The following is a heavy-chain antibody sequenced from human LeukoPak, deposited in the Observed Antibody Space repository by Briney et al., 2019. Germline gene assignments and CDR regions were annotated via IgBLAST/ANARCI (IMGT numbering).Heavy chain of an antibody. D-gene: IGHD2-2*01. CDR3: AKDGTTSPFDY. J-gene: IGHJ4*02. Sequence: GGSLRLSCAASGFTFSSYGMHWVRQAPGKGLEWVAVISYDGSNKYYADSVKGRFTISRDNSKNTLYLQMNSLRVEDTAVYYCAKDGTTSPFDYWGQGTLVTVSS. CDR1: GFTFSSYG. V-gene: IGHV3-30*18. CDR2: ISYDGSNK.